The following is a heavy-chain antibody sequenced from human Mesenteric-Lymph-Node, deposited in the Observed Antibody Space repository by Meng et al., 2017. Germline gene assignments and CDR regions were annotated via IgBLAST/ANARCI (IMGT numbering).Heavy chain of an antibody. D-gene: IGHD3-22*01. J-gene: IGHJ4*02. CDR3: ARDPLTHYYDSGDD. V-gene: IGHV6-1*01. CDR1: GDSVSSNSAA. Sequence: SCAISGDSVSSNSAAWNWIRQSPSRGLEWLGRTYYRSKWYNDYAVSVKSRITINPDTSKNQFSLQLNSVTPEDTAVYYCARDPLTHYYDSGDDWGQGTLVTVSS. CDR2: TYYRSKWYN.